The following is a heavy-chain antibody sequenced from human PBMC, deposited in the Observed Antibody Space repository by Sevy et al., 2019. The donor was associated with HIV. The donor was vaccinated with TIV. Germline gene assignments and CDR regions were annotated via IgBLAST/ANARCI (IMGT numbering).Heavy chain of an antibody. CDR3: AKDKEDDYGDYYFDH. V-gene: IGHV3-30*18. D-gene: IGHD4-17*01. Sequence: GGSLRLSCSASGFIFSSYGMHWVRQTPGKGLEWVAIISSDESDDFYAESVRGRFTISRDNSRNTLYLQMDSLRLEDTAIYYCAKDKEDDYGDYYFDHWGQGALVTVSS. CDR1: GFIFSSYG. J-gene: IGHJ4*02. CDR2: ISSDESDD.